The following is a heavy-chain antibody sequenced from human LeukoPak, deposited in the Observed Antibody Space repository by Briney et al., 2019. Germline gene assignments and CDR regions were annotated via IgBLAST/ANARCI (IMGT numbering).Heavy chain of an antibody. D-gene: IGHD3-16*02. CDR2: IYYSGST. Sequence: SETLSLTCTVSGGSISRGDCYWSWIRQSPGKGLEWIGYIYYSGSTYYNPSLKSRVTISVDTSKNQFSLKLSSVTAADTAVYYCARDSEYYDYVWGSYRYFDYWGQGTLVTVSS. CDR1: GGSISRGDCY. J-gene: IGHJ4*02. CDR3: ARDSEYYDYVWGSYRYFDY. V-gene: IGHV4-30-4*01.